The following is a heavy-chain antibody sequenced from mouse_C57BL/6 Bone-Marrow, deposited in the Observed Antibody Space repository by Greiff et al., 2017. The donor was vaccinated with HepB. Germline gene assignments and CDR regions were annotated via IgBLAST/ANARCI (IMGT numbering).Heavy chain of an antibody. V-gene: IGHV1-64*01. CDR2: IHPNSGST. Sequence: VQLQQPGAELVKPGASVKLSCKASGYTFTSYWMHWVKQRPGQGLEWIGMIHPNSGSTNYNEKFKSKATLTVDKSSSTAYMQLSSLTSEDSAVYYCARFGDNWDNYAMEYWGQGTSVTVSS. J-gene: IGHJ4*01. CDR1: GYTFTSYW. CDR3: ARFGDNWDNYAMEY. D-gene: IGHD4-1*01.